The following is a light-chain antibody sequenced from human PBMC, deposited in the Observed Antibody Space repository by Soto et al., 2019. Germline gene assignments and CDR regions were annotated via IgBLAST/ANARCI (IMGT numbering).Light chain of an antibody. J-gene: IGKJ2*01. Sequence: EIVLTQSPGTLSLSPGERATLSCRSSQSVSNNYLAWYQQKSGKAPRLLSYGASSRATGIPDRFSGSGSGTDFTLTISRLEPEDLAVYYCQQYGSSPLTFGQGTKLEIK. CDR2: GAS. CDR1: QSVSNNY. CDR3: QQYGSSPLT. V-gene: IGKV3-20*01.